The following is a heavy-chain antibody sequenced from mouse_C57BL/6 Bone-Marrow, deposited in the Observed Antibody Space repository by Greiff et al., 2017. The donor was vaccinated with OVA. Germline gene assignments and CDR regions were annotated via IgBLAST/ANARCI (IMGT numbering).Heavy chain of an antibody. CDR2: INPGSGGT. CDR1: GYAFTNYL. V-gene: IGHV1-54*01. J-gene: IGHJ1*03. CDR3: ARYTGSSYDWYFYV. D-gene: IGHD1-1*01. Sequence: QVQLQQSGAELVRPGTSVKVSCKASGYAFTNYLIEWVKQRPGQGLEWIGVINPGSGGTNYNEKFKGKATLTADKSSSTAYMQLSSLTSEDSAVYFCARYTGSSYDWYFYVWGTGTTVTVSS.